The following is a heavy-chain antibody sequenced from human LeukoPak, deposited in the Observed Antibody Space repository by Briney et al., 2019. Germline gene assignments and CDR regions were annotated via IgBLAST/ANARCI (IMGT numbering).Heavy chain of an antibody. D-gene: IGHD5-18*01. Sequence: GGSLRLSCAASGFTFRDYYISWIRQAPGKGLEWIAYISSSGSTTYYGDSVKGRFTISRDNAKNSLSLQMNSLRADDTAVYYCARRSNVRNSSYLEYWGQGALVTVSS. J-gene: IGHJ4*02. CDR2: ISSSGSTT. V-gene: IGHV3-11*01. CDR3: ARRSNVRNSSYLEY. CDR1: GFTFRDYY.